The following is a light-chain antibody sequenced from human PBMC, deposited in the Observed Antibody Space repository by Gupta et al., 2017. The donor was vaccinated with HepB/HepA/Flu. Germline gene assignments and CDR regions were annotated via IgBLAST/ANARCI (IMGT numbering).Light chain of an antibody. CDR2: TNN. Sequence: QSVLTQPPSASGTPGQRVTISCSGSSSNIVTNTVNWYQQVPGMAPKLLISTNNQRPSGVPDRFSGSKSGTSASLAITGLQSEDEADYYCAAWDDSLIGVVFGGGTKLTVL. CDR1: SSNIVTNT. J-gene: IGLJ3*02. CDR3: AAWDDSLIGVV. V-gene: IGLV1-44*01.